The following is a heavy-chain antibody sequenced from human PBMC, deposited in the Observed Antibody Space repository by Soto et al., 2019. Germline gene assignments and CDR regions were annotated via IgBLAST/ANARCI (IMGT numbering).Heavy chain of an antibody. CDR2: INGDGSSI. CDR3: ASDSPHDVTVSGDF. J-gene: IGHJ4*02. Sequence: EVRLVESGGGLVQPGGSLRLSCAVSGFSFNTHWMHWVRQTPEKGLVWVARINGDGSSIRYADSVKGRLTIFRDNARNILFLQMRNVLVADTRVHFCASDSPHDVTVSGDFWGQVTLVTVAS. CDR1: GFSFNTHW. D-gene: IGHD2-21*02. V-gene: IGHV3-74*01.